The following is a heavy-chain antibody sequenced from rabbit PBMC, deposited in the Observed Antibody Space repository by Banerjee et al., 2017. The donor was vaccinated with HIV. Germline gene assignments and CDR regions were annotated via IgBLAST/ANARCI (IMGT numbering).Heavy chain of an antibody. V-gene: IGHV1S40*01. Sequence: QSLEESGGDLVKPGASLTLTCTASGFSFSSDYYMCWVRQAPGKGLEWIACIYGGSSDVTDYANWAKGRFTISKTSSTTVTRQMTRLTAADTATYFCARGHSWGYYHDLWGQGTLVTVS. D-gene: IGHD1-1*01. CDR1: GFSFSSDYY. CDR3: ARGHSWGYYHDL. J-gene: IGHJ3*01. CDR2: IYGGSSDVT.